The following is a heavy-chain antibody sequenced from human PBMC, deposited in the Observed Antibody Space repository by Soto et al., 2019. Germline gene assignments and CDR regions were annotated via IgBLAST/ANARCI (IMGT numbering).Heavy chain of an antibody. D-gene: IGHD2-2*01. Sequence: LRLSCTASGFTFGDYAMSWVRQAPGKGLELVGFIRIKAYGGTTEYAASVKGRFTISRDDSKSIAYLQMNSLKTEDTAVYYCTRDQIRYCSSTSCYRAAGGSPYYYYYGMAVGGQGTTVTVSS. J-gene: IGHJ6*02. V-gene: IGHV3-49*04. CDR1: GFTFGDYA. CDR3: TRDQIRYCSSTSCYRAAGGSPYYYYYGMAV. CDR2: IRIKAYGGTT.